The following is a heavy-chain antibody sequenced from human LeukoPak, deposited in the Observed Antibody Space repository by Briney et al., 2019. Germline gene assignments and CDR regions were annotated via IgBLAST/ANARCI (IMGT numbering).Heavy chain of an antibody. J-gene: IGHJ4*02. Sequence: ASVTVSCKASGYIFTSYGISWVRQAPGQGLEWLGWISAYHGVTNYAQKLQDRITMTTDASTTTAYMELRSLRSDDTAVYYCARGRATYPDYWGQGTLVAVSS. CDR2: ISAYHGVT. V-gene: IGHV1-18*01. D-gene: IGHD1-26*01. CDR3: ARGRATYPDY. CDR1: GYIFTSYG.